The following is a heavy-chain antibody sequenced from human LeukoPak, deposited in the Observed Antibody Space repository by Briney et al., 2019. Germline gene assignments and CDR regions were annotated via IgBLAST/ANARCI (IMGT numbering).Heavy chain of an antibody. CDR2: ISNSGSSI. Sequence: GGSLRLSCAASGFTFSDSYMTWIRQAPGKGLEWVSYISNSGSSIYYADSVKGRFTTSRDNAKSSLYLQMNSLRAEDTAVYYCARDLRSFLSGPDYWGQGTLVTVSS. CDR3: ARDLRSFLSGPDY. J-gene: IGHJ4*02. D-gene: IGHD2/OR15-2a*01. V-gene: IGHV3-11*04. CDR1: GFTFSDSY.